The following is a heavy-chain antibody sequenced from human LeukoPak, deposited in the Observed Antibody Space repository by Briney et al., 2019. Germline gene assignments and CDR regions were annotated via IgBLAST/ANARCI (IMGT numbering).Heavy chain of an antibody. CDR3: AKGVGNSGYDAFDI. CDR2: ISGSGGNT. D-gene: IGHD3-22*01. Sequence: PGGSLGLSCAASGFTFSSYDMNWVRQAPGKGLEWVSAISGSGGNTYYADSVKGRFTISRDNSKNTLYLQMNSLRAEDTAVYYCAKGVGNSGYDAFDIWGQGTMVTVSS. V-gene: IGHV3-23*01. J-gene: IGHJ3*02. CDR1: GFTFSSYD.